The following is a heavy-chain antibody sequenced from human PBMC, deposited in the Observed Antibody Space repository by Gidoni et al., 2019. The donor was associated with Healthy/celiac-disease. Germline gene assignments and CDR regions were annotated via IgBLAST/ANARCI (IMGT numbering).Heavy chain of an antibody. CDR3: ASNIVVVPAASDGMDV. V-gene: IGHV3-74*01. CDR2: INSDGSST. Sequence: EVQLVESGGGLVQPGGSLRLSCAASGFTFSSYWMHWVRQAPGKGLVWVSRINSDGSSTSYADSVKGRFTISRDNAKNTLYLQMNSLRAEDTAVYYCASNIVVVPAASDGMDVWGQGTTVTVSS. CDR1: GFTFSSYW. D-gene: IGHD2-2*01. J-gene: IGHJ6*02.